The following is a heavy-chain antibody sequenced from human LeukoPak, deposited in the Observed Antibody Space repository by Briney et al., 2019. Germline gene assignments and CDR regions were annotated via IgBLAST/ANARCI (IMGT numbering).Heavy chain of an antibody. Sequence: GRSLRLSCAASGFTFNDYAMHWVRQAPGKGLEWVSGISWSSGIILYADSVKGRFTISRDNAKNSLYLQMNSLRAEDTAVYYCAKDNIRGDSLVVDYYYYMDVWGKGTTVTVSS. J-gene: IGHJ6*03. D-gene: IGHD3-22*01. CDR2: ISWSSGII. V-gene: IGHV3-9*01. CDR1: GFTFNDYA. CDR3: AKDNIRGDSLVVDYYYYMDV.